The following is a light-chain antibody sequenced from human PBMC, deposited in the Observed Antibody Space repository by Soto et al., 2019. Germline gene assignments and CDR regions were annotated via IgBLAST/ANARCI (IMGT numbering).Light chain of an antibody. Sequence: IQLTQSPSSLSASVGDRVTITCRASQDINSYLAWYQQKPGKAPNLVIYAGTSLQSGVPSRFSGSGSGTEFTLTISSLQPGDFATYYCQQLHVYPSTFGGGTKVE. CDR1: QDINSY. J-gene: IGKJ4*01. CDR3: QQLHVYPST. CDR2: AGT. V-gene: IGKV1-9*01.